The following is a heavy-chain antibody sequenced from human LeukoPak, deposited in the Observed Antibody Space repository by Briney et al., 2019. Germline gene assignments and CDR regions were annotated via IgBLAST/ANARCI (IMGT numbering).Heavy chain of an antibody. D-gene: IGHD4-17*01. Sequence: GGSLRLSCAASGFTFSRSSMNWVRQAPGKGLEWVSSISSSSSYIYYADSVKGRFTISRDNAKNSLYLQMNSLRAEDTAVYYCARVNYGDYLPSFDYWGQGTLVTVSS. CDR2: ISSSSSYI. V-gene: IGHV3-21*01. CDR3: ARVNYGDYLPSFDY. CDR1: GFTFSRSS. J-gene: IGHJ4*02.